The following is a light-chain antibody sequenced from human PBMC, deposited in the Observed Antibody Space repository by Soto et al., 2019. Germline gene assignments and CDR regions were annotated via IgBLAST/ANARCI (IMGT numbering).Light chain of an antibody. V-gene: IGKV1-27*01. Sequence: DIQMTQSPSSLSASVGDRVTITCRASQGITNYVAWYQQKPGTVPKLLISAASTLQSGVPSRFSGSGFGTNFTLIISSLQPEVVATCFFQKYSSVPFTFGPGTKVDIK. CDR2: AAS. CDR3: QKYSSVPFT. CDR1: QGITNY. J-gene: IGKJ3*01.